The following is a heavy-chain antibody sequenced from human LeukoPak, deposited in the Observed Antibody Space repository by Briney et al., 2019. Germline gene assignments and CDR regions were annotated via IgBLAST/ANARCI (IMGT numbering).Heavy chain of an antibody. Sequence: ASVKVSCKASGYTFTGYYMHWVRQAPGQGLEWMEWINPNCGGTNYAQKFQGRVTMTRDTSISTAYMELSRLRSDDTAVYYCARDAPVKDGYNFYREIDYWGQGTLVTVSS. CDR2: INPNCGGT. CDR3: ARDAPVKDGYNFYREIDY. CDR1: GYTFTGYY. D-gene: IGHD5-24*01. J-gene: IGHJ4*02. V-gene: IGHV1-2*02.